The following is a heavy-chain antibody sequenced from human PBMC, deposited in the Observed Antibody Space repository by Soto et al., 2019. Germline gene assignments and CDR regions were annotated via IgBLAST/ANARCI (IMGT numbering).Heavy chain of an antibody. Sequence: QVQLVESGGGVVQPGRSLGLSCAASGFTFSSYGMHWVRQAPGKGLEWVAVISYDGSNKYYADSVKGRFTISRDNSKNTLYLQMNSLRAEDTAVHYCATDLLDIVVVPAAIFAYYYGMDVWGQGTTVTVSS. CDR3: ATDLLDIVVVPAAIFAYYYGMDV. CDR1: GFTFSSYG. D-gene: IGHD2-2*01. J-gene: IGHJ6*02. CDR2: ISYDGSNK. V-gene: IGHV3-30*03.